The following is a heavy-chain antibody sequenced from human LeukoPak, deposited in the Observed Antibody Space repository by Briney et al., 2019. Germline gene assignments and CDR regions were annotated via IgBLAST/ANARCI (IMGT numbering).Heavy chain of an antibody. CDR1: GGSISSSSYY. J-gene: IGHJ6*02. D-gene: IGHD2-21*02. Sequence: SETLSLTCTVSGGSISSSSYYWGWIRQPPGKGLEWIGSIYYSGSTYYNPSLKSRVTISVDTSKNQFSLKLSSVTAADTAVYYCGVSGDSNYYYGMDVWGQGTTVTVSS. CDR2: IYYSGST. CDR3: GVSGDSNYYYGMDV. V-gene: IGHV4-39*01.